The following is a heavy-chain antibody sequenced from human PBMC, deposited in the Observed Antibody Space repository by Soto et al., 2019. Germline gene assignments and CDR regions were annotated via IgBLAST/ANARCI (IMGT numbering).Heavy chain of an antibody. CDR2: ISAYRGNT. D-gene: IGHD2-15*01. CDR3: ARVVVAATHETDHDP. J-gene: IGHJ5*02. CDR1: GFTFTMYG. Sequence: QAQLVQSGADMKTPGDSVKVSCKASGFTFTMYGFSWVRQAPGQGREWMGWISAYRGNTNYAPKFQDRVTMTTDTSTSTAYMELGSLRSDDTAVYYCARVVVAATHETDHDPWGQGTLVIVSS. V-gene: IGHV1-18*01.